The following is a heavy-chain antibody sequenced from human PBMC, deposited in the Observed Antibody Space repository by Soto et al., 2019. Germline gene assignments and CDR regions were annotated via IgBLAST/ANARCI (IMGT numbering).Heavy chain of an antibody. Sequence: GGSLRLSCAASGFTFTSYAMSWVRQAPGKGLEWVSGSSGRGGSTYYADSVKGRFTISRDISKNTLYLQMNSLRAEDTAVYYCAKAATTTATSYYYYDMDVWGQGTTVTVSS. CDR1: GFTFTSYA. V-gene: IGHV3-23*01. CDR2: SSGRGGST. CDR3: AKAATTTATSYYYYDMDV. D-gene: IGHD4-17*01. J-gene: IGHJ6*02.